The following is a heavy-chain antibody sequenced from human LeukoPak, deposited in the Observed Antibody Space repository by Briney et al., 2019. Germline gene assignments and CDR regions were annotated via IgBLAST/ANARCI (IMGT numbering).Heavy chain of an antibody. CDR2: ISVGDSPYT. CDR1: GFSFSRSS. V-gene: IGHV3-21*06. Sequence: GGSLRLSCAASGFSFSRSSIIWFRQAPGKGLEWVSSISVGDSPYTYYADSLKGRFTISRDNARNSVNLQMNSLRAEDTAVYYGASKTLWDGDRWGHGTLVTVSS. D-gene: IGHD2/OR15-2a*01. CDR3: ASKTLWDGDR. J-gene: IGHJ4*01.